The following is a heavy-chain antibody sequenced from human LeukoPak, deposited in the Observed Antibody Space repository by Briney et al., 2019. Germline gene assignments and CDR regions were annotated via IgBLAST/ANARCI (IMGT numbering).Heavy chain of an antibody. CDR1: GGSFSGYY. J-gene: IGHJ4*02. CDR2: INHSGST. Sequence: TSETLSLTCAVYGGSFSGYYWSWIRQPPGKGLEWIGEINHSGSTNYNPSLKSRVTISVDTSKNQFSLKLSSVTAADAAVYYCARTYSGSYPYFDYWGQGTLVTVSS. V-gene: IGHV4-34*01. CDR3: ARTYSGSYPYFDY. D-gene: IGHD1-26*01.